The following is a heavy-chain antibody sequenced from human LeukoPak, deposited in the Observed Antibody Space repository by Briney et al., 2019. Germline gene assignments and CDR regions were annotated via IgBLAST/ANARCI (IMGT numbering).Heavy chain of an antibody. CDR2: ITPDGSEK. J-gene: IGHJ4*02. Sequence: GGSLRHSCAASGFVFSNYWMNWVRQAPGKGLEWVANITPDGSEKYYVDSVKGRFTISRDNAKNSLSLQMNSLRAEDTAVYYCTRSLAGSAYWGQGTLVTVSS. CDR1: GFVFSNYW. V-gene: IGHV3-7*04. CDR3: TRSLAGSAY. D-gene: IGHD3-10*01.